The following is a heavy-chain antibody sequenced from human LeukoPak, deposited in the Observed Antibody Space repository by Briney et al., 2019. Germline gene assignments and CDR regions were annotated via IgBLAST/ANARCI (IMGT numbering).Heavy chain of an antibody. CDR1: GYTFTSYG. J-gene: IGHJ4*02. V-gene: IGHV1-18*04. D-gene: IGHD6-19*01. CDR2: LSGYTGRT. Sequence: ASVKVSCKASGYTFTSYGINWVRQAPGQGLEWLGWLSGYTGRTNYVQKIQGRVTMTTDTSTNTAHMELRSLRSDDTAVYYCARGPGIAVAGVFDYWGQGSLVTVSS. CDR3: ARGPGIAVAGVFDY.